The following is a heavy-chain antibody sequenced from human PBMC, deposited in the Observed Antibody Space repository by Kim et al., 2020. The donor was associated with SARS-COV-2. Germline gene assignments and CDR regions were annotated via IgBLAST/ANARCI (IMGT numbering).Heavy chain of an antibody. CDR2: ISGSGGST. CDR1: GFTFSSYA. Sequence: GGSPRLSCAASGFTFSSYAMSWVRQAPGKGLEWVSAISGSGGSTYYADSVKGRFTISRDNSKNTLYLQMNSLRAEDTAVYYCAKDPAYYYDSSGYFAAIDYWGQGTLVTVSS. CDR3: AKDPAYYYDSSGYFAAIDY. V-gene: IGHV3-23*01. D-gene: IGHD3-22*01. J-gene: IGHJ4*02.